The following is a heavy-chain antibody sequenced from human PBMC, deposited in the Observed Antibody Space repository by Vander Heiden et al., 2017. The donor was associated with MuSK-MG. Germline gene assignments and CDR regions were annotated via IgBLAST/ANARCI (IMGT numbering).Heavy chain of an antibody. CDR3: AAREGMGYRRVVAATLDY. CDR2: IYYSGST. CDR1: GGSISSSSYY. V-gene: IGHV4-39*01. J-gene: IGHJ4*02. D-gene: IGHD2-15*01. Sequence: QLQLQESGPGLVKPSETLSLTCTVSGGSISSSSYYWGWIRQPPGKGLEWIGSIYYSGSTYYNPSLKSRVTISVDTSKNQFSLKLSSVTAADTAVYYCAAREGMGYRRVVAATLDYWGQGTLVTVSS.